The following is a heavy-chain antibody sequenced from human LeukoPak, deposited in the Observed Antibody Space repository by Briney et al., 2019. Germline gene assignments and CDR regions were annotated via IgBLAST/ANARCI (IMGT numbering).Heavy chain of an antibody. J-gene: IGHJ3*02. D-gene: IGHD1-7*01. CDR3: ARDLRYNWNFDAFDI. Sequence: GGSLRLSCAASGFTFSSYAMHWVRQAPGKGLEWVAVISYDGSNKYYADSVKGRFTISRDNSKNTLYLQMNSLRAEDTAVYYCARDLRYNWNFDAFDIWGQGTMVTVSS. CDR1: GFTFSSYA. V-gene: IGHV3-30*04. CDR2: ISYDGSNK.